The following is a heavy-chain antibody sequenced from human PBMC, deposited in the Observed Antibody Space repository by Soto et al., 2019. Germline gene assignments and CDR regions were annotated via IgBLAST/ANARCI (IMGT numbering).Heavy chain of an antibody. Sequence: PSQTLSLTCAISGDSISSNNAAWSWIRQSPSRGLEWLGRTYYRSRWYNDHAVSVKSRITINPDTSKNQFSLHPNSVTPEDTAVYYCAREFRSGDIFFDYWGQGTLVTVSS. CDR1: GDSISSNNAA. J-gene: IGHJ4*02. V-gene: IGHV6-1*01. CDR2: TYYRSRWYN. D-gene: IGHD3-3*01. CDR3: AREFRSGDIFFDY.